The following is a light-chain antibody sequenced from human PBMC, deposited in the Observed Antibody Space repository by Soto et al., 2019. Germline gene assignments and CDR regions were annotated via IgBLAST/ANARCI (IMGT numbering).Light chain of an antibody. J-gene: IGKJ4*01. V-gene: IGKV3-11*01. CDR3: QQSYSAPGT. CDR2: GAS. Sequence: EIEMTHSPATLSLSLGERATLSCRASQTINSCLAWYRQKPGQAPRLLIYGASTRATGAPARFSGSGSGTDFTLIISSLPPEDFATYYCQQSYSAPGTFGGGTKVDIK. CDR1: QTINSC.